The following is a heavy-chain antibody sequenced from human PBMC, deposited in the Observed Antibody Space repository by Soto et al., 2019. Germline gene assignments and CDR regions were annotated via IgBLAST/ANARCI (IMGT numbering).Heavy chain of an antibody. J-gene: IGHJ4*02. CDR2: ISSSGNSI. CDR3: ARRAAAGRSFDY. V-gene: IGHV3-11*01. Sequence: GGSLRLSCAASGFTFSDYYMTWIRQAPGKGLEWVSYISSSGNSIYYADSVRGRFTVSRDNAKNSLFLQMNSLKAEDTAVYYCARRAAAGRSFDYWGLGTLVTVSS. D-gene: IGHD6-13*01. CDR1: GFTFSDYY.